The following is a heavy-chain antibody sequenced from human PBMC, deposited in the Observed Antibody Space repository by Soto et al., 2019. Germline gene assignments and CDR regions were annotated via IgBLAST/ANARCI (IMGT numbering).Heavy chain of an antibody. CDR3: ATYSNNWFQTEGMDV. Sequence: PLVILSLSGPASGLSLMIHCGIWLRTHAGKRVEGRGGSECSGNTNYNPSLKSRVTVSIDTSKKLFSLKLTSVTAADTAIDYCATYSNNWFQTEGMDVWGQGRTVTVS. CDR2: SECSGNT. V-gene: IGHV4-4*07. CDR1: GLSLMIHC. J-gene: IGHJ6*02. D-gene: IGHD6-13*01.